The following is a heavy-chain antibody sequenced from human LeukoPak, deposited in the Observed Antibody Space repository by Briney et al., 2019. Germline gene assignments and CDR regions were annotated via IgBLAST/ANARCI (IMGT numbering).Heavy chain of an antibody. CDR3: ARQVHYYYYGMDV. CDR1: GYTFTGYY. CDR2: INPNTGGT. V-gene: IGHV1-2*02. J-gene: IGHJ6*02. Sequence: ASVKVSCKASGYTFTGYYMHWVRHAPGQGLEWMGWINPNTGGTNYAQKFQGSVTMTRDTSITTAYMELSRLRSDDTAVYYCARQVHYYYYGMDVWGQGTTVTVSS. D-gene: IGHD2-2*01.